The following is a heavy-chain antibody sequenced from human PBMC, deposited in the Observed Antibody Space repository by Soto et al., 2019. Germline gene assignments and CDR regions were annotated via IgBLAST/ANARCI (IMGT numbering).Heavy chain of an antibody. V-gene: IGHV4-59*01. CDR1: GGSISSYY. CDR2: IYYSGST. D-gene: IGHD3-9*01. J-gene: IGHJ4*02. CDR3: ASFDVGFFDY. Sequence: SETLSLTCTVSGGSISSYYWSWIRQPPGKGLEWIGYIYYSGSTNYNPSLKSRVTISVDTSKNQFSLKLSSVTAADTAVYYCASFDVGFFDYWGQGTLVTVSS.